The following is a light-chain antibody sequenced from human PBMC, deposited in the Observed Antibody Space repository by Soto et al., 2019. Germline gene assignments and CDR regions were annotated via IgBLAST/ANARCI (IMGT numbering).Light chain of an antibody. CDR3: QQYGSSPT. CDR2: DAS. CDR1: QSVSNNY. V-gene: IGKV3-20*01. Sequence: IVLTQSPGTLSLSPGARATLSCRASQSVSNNYLAWYQQKPGQAPRRLIYDASNRATGIPARFSGSGSGTDFTLTISRLEPEDFAVYYCQQYGSSPTFGQGTKVDIK. J-gene: IGKJ1*01.